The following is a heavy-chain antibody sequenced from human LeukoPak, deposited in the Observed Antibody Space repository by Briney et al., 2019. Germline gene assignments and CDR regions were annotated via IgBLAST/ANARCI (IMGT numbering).Heavy chain of an antibody. J-gene: IGHJ4*02. V-gene: IGHV4-34*01. CDR1: GGSFSGYY. D-gene: IGHD5-12*01. CDR2: INHSGST. Sequence: SETLSLTCAVYGGSFSGYYWSWIRQPPGKGLEWIGEINHSGSTNYNPSLKSRVTISVDTSKNQFSLKLSSVTAADTAVYYCARLGSGYDTLYYFDYWGQGTLVTVSS. CDR3: ARLGSGYDTLYYFDY.